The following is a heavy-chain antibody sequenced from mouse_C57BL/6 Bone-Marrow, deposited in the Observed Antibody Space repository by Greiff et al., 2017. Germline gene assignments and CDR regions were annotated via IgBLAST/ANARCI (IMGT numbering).Heavy chain of an antibody. V-gene: IGHV14-4*01. CDR2: IDPENGDT. J-gene: IGHJ2*01. CDR3: TRAVVDYFDY. CDR1: GFNIKDDY. Sequence: EVQLQQSGAELVRPGASVKLSCTASGFNIKDDYMHWVKQRPEQGLEWIGWIDPENGDTEYASKFQGKATITADTSSNTAYLQLSSLTSEDTAVYYCTRAVVDYFDYWGQGTTLTVSS. D-gene: IGHD1-1*01.